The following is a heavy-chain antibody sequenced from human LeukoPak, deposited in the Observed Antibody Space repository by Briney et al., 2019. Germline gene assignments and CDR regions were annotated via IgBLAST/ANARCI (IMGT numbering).Heavy chain of an antibody. CDR2: IIPIFGTA. Sequence: SVKVSCKASGYTFTSYGISWVRQAPGQGLEWMGGIIPIFGTANYAQKFQGRVTITADKSTSTAYMELSSLRSEDTAVYYCAREYYDILTGYYNPGYWGQGTLVTVSS. D-gene: IGHD3-9*01. CDR1: GYTFTSYG. J-gene: IGHJ4*02. V-gene: IGHV1-69*06. CDR3: AREYYDILTGYYNPGY.